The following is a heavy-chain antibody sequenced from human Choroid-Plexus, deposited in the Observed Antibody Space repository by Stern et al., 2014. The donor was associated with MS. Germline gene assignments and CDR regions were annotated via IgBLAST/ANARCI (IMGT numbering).Heavy chain of an antibody. J-gene: IGHJ5*02. Sequence: DQLVESGGGVVQPGRPLRLSCAASGFTFGSCAMHWVRPAPGKGLEWVAGVSYDGSNKYYADSVKGRFTVSRDNSQNTLYMQMSSLRAEDTAVYYCAKDRQYLTYFFDHWGQGSLVTVSS. CDR1: GFTFGSCA. D-gene: IGHD2-8*01. CDR3: AKDRQYLTYFFDH. CDR2: VSYDGSNK. V-gene: IGHV3-30*18.